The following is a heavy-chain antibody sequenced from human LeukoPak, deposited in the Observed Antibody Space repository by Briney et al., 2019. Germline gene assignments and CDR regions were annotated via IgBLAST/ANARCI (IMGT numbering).Heavy chain of an antibody. V-gene: IGHV4-31*03. CDR1: SGSIDSGGYY. J-gene: IGHJ5*02. D-gene: IGHD4-17*01. CDR2: IYYNGNT. CDR3: ARAYGDYGWFDP. Sequence: SQTLSLTCTVSSGSIDSGGYYWNWIRQHPGKGLEWIGYIYYNGNTYYNPSLKSRVTISVDTSKNQFSLNLNSVTAADTAVYYCARAYGDYGWFDPWGQGTLVTVSS.